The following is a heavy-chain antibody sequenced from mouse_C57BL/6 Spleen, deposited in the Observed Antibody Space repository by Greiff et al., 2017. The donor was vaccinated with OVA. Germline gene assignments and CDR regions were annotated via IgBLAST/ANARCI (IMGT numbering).Heavy chain of an antibody. J-gene: IGHJ2*01. CDR2: IYPRSGNT. Sequence: QVQLQQSGAELARPGASVKLSCKASGYTFTSYGISWVKQRTGQGLEWIGEIYPRSGNTYYNEKFKGKATLTADKSSSTAYMELRSLTSEDSAVYFCARGSGELDEVGRGYWGQGTTLTVSS. D-gene: IGHD4-1*01. CDR3: ARGSGELDEVGRGY. CDR1: GYTFTSYG. V-gene: IGHV1-81*01.